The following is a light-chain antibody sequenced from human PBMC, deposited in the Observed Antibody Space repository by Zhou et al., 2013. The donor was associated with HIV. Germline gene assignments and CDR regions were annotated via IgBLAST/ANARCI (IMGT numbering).Light chain of an antibody. CDR3: QVYNSYPRT. CDR2: KTS. Sequence: DIQMTQSPSTLSASVGDRVTITCRASQNINMWLAWYQQKPGKAPKLLIFKTSMLGKGVPSRFSGTGSGTDFTLTINNLQPDDSGSYFCQVYNSYPRTF. V-gene: IGKV1-5*03. CDR1: QNINMW. J-gene: IGKJ3*01.